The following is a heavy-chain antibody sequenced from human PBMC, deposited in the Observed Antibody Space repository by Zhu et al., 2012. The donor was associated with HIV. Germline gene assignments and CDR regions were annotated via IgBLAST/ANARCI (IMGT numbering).Heavy chain of an antibody. CDR3: ARKQWELLSAFDI. J-gene: IGHJ3*02. CDR2: IYYSGST. D-gene: IGHD1-26*01. CDR1: GGSISSSSYY. V-gene: IGHV4-39*07. Sequence: QVQLQESGPGLAKPSETLSLTCTVSGGSISSSSYYWGWIRQPPGKGLEWIGSIYYSGSTYYNPSLKSRVTISVDTSNNQFSLKLTSVTAADTAMYYCARKQWELLSAFDIWGQGTMVTVSS.